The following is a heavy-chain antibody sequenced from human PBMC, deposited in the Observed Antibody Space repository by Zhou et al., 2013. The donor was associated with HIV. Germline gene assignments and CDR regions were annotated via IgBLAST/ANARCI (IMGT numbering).Heavy chain of an antibody. CDR3: ARDADFWSGYYSGEYFQH. V-gene: IGHV1-69*05. Sequence: QVQLVQSGAEVKKPGSSVKVSCKASGGTFSSYGLSWVRQAPGQGPEWMGGIIPTFGRTDYAQKFQGRVTITTDESTSTAYMELNSLRSEDTAVYYCARDADFWSGYYSGEYFQHWGQGTLVTVSS. CDR1: GGTFSSYG. CDR2: IIPTFGRT. D-gene: IGHD3-3*01. J-gene: IGHJ1*01.